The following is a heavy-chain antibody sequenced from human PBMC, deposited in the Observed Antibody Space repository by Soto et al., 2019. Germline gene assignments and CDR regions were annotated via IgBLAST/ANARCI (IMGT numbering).Heavy chain of an antibody. CDR3: ARDNDSSGYYYRTFDY. D-gene: IGHD3-22*01. J-gene: IGHJ4*02. V-gene: IGHV1-69*13. Sequence: SVKVSCKASGGTFSSYAISWVRQAPGQGLEWMGGIIPIFGTANYAQKFQGRVTITADESTSTAYMELSSLRSEDTAVYYCARDNDSSGYYYRTFDYWGQGTLVTVSS. CDR2: IIPIFGTA. CDR1: GGTFSSYA.